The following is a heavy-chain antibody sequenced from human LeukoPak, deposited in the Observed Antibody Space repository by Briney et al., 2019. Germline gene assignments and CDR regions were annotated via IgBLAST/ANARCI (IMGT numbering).Heavy chain of an antibody. CDR3: ARSENYYDSSGYPPFDY. CDR2: IFPGDSDT. V-gene: IGHV5-51*01. D-gene: IGHD3-22*01. CDR1: GYSFTSYW. Sequence: GESLKISCKGSGYSFTSYWIGWVRQMPGKGLEWMGIIFPGDSDTRYSPSFQGQVTISADKSISTAYLQWSSLKASDTAMYYCARSENYYDSSGYPPFDYWGQGTLVTVSS. J-gene: IGHJ4*02.